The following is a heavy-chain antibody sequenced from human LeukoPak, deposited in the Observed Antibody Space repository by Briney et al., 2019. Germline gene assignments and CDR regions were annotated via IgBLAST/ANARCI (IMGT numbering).Heavy chain of an antibody. J-gene: IGHJ5*01. V-gene: IGHV3-23*01. Sequence: GGSLRLSCAASGFTFSSYAMSWVRQAPGKGLVWISTISGSGTATHYADSVKGRFTISRDNSKNTLYLQMTSLRADDTAAYYCAKGHRLCSSGNCNSQVDSWGHGTLVIVPS. CDR2: ISGSGTAT. CDR3: AKGHRLCSSGNCNSQVDS. CDR1: GFTFSSYA. D-gene: IGHD2-15*01.